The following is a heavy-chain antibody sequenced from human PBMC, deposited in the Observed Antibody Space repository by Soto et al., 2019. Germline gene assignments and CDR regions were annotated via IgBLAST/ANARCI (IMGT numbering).Heavy chain of an antibody. CDR2: IDHSGST. CDR3: ATLAGDYYDIDV. Sequence: QVQLQESGPGLVKPSGTLSLTCGVSGGSISRIDWWSWVRQPPGKGLEWIGEIDHSGSTKYNLSFKSQVTISVHNCKNQCSLRLSSVSVADTAVYYCATLAGDYYDIDVWGQGATVTVSS. V-gene: IGHV4-4*02. D-gene: IGHD6-13*01. J-gene: IGHJ6*02. CDR1: GGSISRIDW.